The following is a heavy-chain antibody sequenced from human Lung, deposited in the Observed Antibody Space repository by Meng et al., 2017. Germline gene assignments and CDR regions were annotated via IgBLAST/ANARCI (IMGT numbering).Heavy chain of an antibody. Sequence: QVQLLPGVPALLKPSETLSLTCVASGGSFSDYSWSWIRPPPGKGLEWIGEINHSGSTNYNPSLESRATISVDTSQNNLSLKLSSVTAADSAVYYCARGPTTMAHDFDYWGQGTLVTVSS. V-gene: IGHV4-34*01. D-gene: IGHD4-11*01. J-gene: IGHJ4*02. CDR3: ARGPTTMAHDFDY. CDR1: GGSFSDYS. CDR2: INHSGST.